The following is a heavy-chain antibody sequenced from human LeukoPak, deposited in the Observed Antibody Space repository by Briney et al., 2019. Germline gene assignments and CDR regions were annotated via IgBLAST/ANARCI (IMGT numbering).Heavy chain of an antibody. Sequence: GGSLRLSCAASGFTFSTYGMSWVRQAPGKGLEWVSAISGSGGGTDYADSVKGRFTISRDNAKNSLYLQMNSLRAEDTAVYYCARAALRRGTRLDPWGQGTLVTVSS. J-gene: IGHJ5*02. CDR3: ARAALRRGTRLDP. V-gene: IGHV3-23*01. D-gene: IGHD3-16*01. CDR2: ISGSGGGT. CDR1: GFTFSTYG.